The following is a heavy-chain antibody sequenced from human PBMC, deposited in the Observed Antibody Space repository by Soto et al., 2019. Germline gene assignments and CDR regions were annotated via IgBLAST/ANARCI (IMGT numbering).Heavy chain of an antibody. J-gene: IGHJ4*02. CDR1: GGSISSYY. V-gene: IGHV4-59*08. D-gene: IGHD1-1*01. Sequence: TSETLSLTCTVSGGSISSYYWSWIRQPPGKGLEWIGYIYYSGSTNYNPSLKSRVTISVDTSKNQFSLKLSSVTAADTAVYYCARHVLDLEYYFDYWGQGTLVTVSS. CDR2: IYYSGST. CDR3: ARHVLDLEYYFDY.